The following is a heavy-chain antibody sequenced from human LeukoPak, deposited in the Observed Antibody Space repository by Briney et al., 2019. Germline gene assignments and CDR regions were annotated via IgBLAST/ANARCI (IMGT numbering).Heavy chain of an antibody. V-gene: IGHV3-11*06. CDR2: IGTTDTHT. J-gene: IGHJ4*02. CDR3: ARDSRVRSFDY. D-gene: IGHD2-2*01. CDR1: RFTFSDYY. Sequence: GGSLRLSCVASRFTFSDYYMSWIRQAPGKGLEWISYIGTTDTHTYYADSVKGRFTISRDNAKNSLYLQMNSLRAEDTAVYYCARDSRVRSFDYWGQGTLVTVSS.